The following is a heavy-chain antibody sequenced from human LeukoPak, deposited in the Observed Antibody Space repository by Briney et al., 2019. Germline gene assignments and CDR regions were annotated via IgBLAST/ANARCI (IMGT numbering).Heavy chain of an antibody. CDR1: GGSFSGYY. CDR3: ATVRRDERILLHDQWGNSRVLQGGDY. V-gene: IGHV4-34*01. CDR2: INHSGST. D-gene: IGHD2-15*01. Sequence: PSETLSLTCAVYGGSFSGYYWSWIRQPPGKGLEWIGEINHSGSTNYNPSLKSRVTISVDTSKNQFSLKLSSVTAADTAVYYCATVRRDERILLHDQWGNSRVLQGGDYWGQGTPVTVSS. J-gene: IGHJ4*02.